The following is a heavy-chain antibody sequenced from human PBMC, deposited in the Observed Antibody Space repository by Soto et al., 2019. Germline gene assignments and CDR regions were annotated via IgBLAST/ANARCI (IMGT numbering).Heavy chain of an antibody. D-gene: IGHD1-26*01. J-gene: IGHJ4*02. CDR2: IKSKTDGGTT. CDR1: GFTFSNAW. V-gene: IGHV3-15*01. Sequence: ESLLLSCAASGFTFSNAWMSWVRQAPGKGLEWVGRIKSKTDGGTTDYAAPVKGRFTISRDDSKNTLYLQMNSPKTEDTAVYYCTTVGYSAPTFDYWGQGTLVTVSS. CDR3: TTVGYSAPTFDY.